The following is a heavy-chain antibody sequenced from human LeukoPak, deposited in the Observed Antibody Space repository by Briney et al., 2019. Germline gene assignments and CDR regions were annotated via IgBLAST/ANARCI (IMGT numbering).Heavy chain of an antibody. CDR1: GYTFTGYY. J-gene: IGHJ6*02. Sequence: ASVKDSCKASGYTFTGYYMHWVRQAPGQGLEWMGWINPNSGGTNYEQKLQGRVTMTRDTSISTAYMELSRLRSDDTAVYYCARDLGLRGGVVTSSYYYYYYGMDVWGQGTTVTVSS. CDR3: ARDLGLRGGVVTSSYYYYYYGMDV. D-gene: IGHD3-3*01. CDR2: INPNSGGT. V-gene: IGHV1-2*02.